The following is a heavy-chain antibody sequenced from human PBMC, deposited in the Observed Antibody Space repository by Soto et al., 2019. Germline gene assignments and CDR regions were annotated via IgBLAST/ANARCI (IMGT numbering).Heavy chain of an antibody. CDR1: GFTFSSYG. Sequence: VQLVESGGGVVQPGRSLRLSCAASGFTFSSYGMHWVRQAPGKGLEWVAVISYDGSNKYYADSVKGRFTISRDNSKNTLYLQMNSLRAEDTAVYYCAKDRGYCSSTSCYYYYGMDVWGQGTTVTVSS. J-gene: IGHJ6*02. CDR2: ISYDGSNK. D-gene: IGHD2-2*01. CDR3: AKDRGYCSSTSCYYYYGMDV. V-gene: IGHV3-30*18.